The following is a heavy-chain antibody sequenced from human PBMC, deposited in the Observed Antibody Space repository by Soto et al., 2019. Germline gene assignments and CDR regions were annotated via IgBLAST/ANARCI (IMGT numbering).Heavy chain of an antibody. V-gene: IGHV1-18*01. J-gene: IGHJ4*01. D-gene: IGHD2-21*02. CDR2: ISGYNGNT. CDR3: GRDDKSYCGGDCPFDY. CDR1: GYTFTSYG. Sequence: GASVKVSCKASGYTFTSYGMSWVRQAPGQGLEWMGWISGYNGNTNYEQKFWGRVTMTTDTSTSTAYMELRSLRSDDTAVYYCGRDDKSYCGGDCPFDYWG.